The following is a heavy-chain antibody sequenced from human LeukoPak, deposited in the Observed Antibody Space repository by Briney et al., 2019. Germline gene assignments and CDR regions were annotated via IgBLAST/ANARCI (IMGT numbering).Heavy chain of an antibody. D-gene: IGHD6-13*01. Sequence: SETLSLTCTVSGGSISSSSYYWGWIRQPPGKGLEWIGSIYYSGSTYYNPSLKSRVTISVDTSKNQFSLKLSSVTAADTAVYYCARDMAAAGTFNLFDYWGQGTLVTVSS. CDR3: ARDMAAAGTFNLFDY. J-gene: IGHJ4*02. V-gene: IGHV4-39*07. CDR2: IYYSGST. CDR1: GGSISSSSYY.